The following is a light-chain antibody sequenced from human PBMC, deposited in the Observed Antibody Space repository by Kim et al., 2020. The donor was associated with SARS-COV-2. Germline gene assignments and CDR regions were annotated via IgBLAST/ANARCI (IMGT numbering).Light chain of an antibody. J-gene: IGKJ2*01. CDR1: QSVTRSY. V-gene: IGKV3-20*01. CDR3: QQYDVSPPYT. Sequence: SAGERATLSCRASQSVTRSYLAWYQQEPGQAPRLLIYGTTSKATGIPDRFSGSGSGTDFTLTISRLEPEGFAVDYCQQYDVSPPYTFGQGTKLEI. CDR2: GTT.